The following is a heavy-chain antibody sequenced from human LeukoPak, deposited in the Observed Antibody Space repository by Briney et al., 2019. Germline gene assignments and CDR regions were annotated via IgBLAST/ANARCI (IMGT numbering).Heavy chain of an antibody. CDR3: ANGAVYCTSPKYPTGSAPSCFAH. V-gene: IGHV3-30*18. J-gene: IGHJ4*02. CDR1: GFTFNTYG. Sequence: GGSLRLSCEASGFTFNTYGMHWVRQAPRKGLEWLAVISYDERNKYYADSVKGRFTISRDNSKTTLYLQMSGLRPEDTAVYYCANGAVYCTSPKYPTGSAPSCFAHWGQGTLVTVSS. CDR2: ISYDERNK. D-gene: IGHD2-2*01.